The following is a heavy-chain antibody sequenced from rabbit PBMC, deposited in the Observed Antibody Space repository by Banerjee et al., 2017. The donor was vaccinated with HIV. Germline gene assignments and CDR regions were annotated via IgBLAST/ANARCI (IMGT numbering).Heavy chain of an antibody. CDR2: IYTGSGST. CDR1: GFDLSSYYY. CDR3: ARDFAGYVDFAGANL. Sequence: QEQLEESGGDLVKPGASLTLTSTASGFDLSSYYYMCWVRQAPGKGLEWIACIYTGSGSTYYASWAKGRFTISKTSSTTVTLQMTSLTAADTATYFCARDFAGYVDFAGANLWGPGTLVTVS. J-gene: IGHJ4*01. D-gene: IGHD6-1*01. V-gene: IGHV1S45*01.